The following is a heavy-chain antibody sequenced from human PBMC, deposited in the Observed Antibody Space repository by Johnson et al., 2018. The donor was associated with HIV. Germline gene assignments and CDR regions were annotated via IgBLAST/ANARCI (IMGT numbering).Heavy chain of an antibody. CDR2: ISWNSGSI. V-gene: IGHV3-9*01. CDR3: ARDQEHSSSYAFDI. J-gene: IGHJ3*02. CDR1: GFTFDDYA. D-gene: IGHD6-6*01. Sequence: VQLVESGGGLVQPGRSLRLSCAASGFTFDDYAMHWVRQAPGKGLEWVSGISWNSGSIGYADSVKGRFTISRDNAKNSLYLQMNSLRAEDTAVYYCARDQEHSSSYAFDIWGQGTMVTVSS.